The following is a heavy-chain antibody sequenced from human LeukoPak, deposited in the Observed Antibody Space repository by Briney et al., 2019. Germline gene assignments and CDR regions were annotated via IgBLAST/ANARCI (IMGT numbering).Heavy chain of an antibody. CDR1: GYTLTELS. J-gene: IGHJ4*02. V-gene: IGHV1-18*01. Sequence: ASVKVSCKVSGYTLTELSMHWVRQAPGQGLEWMGWITPYNGNTNYAQNFHGRVTMTTDTSTSTAYMELRSPRSDDTAVYYCARSLDAGNPPESGYWGQGTLVTVSS. D-gene: IGHD4-23*01. CDR2: ITPYNGNT. CDR3: ARSLDAGNPPESGY.